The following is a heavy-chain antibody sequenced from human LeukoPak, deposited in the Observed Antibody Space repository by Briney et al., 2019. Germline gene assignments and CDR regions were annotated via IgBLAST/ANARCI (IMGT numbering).Heavy chain of an antibody. CDR3: ARGPHQYCSGGSCYQFDY. V-gene: IGHV4-34*01. CDR1: GGSFSGYY. D-gene: IGHD2-15*01. Sequence: SETLSLTCAVYGGSFSGYYWSWIRQPPGKGLEWIGEINHSGSTNYNPSLKSRVTISVDMSKNQFSLKLSSVTAADTAVYYCARGPHQYCSGGSCYQFDYWGQGTLVTVSS. CDR2: INHSGST. J-gene: IGHJ4*02.